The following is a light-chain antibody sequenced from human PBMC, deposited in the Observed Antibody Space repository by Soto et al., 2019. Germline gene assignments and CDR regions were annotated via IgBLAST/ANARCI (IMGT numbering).Light chain of an antibody. J-gene: IGKJ4*01. CDR1: QSVSSN. V-gene: IGKV3D-15*01. CDR3: QKYSSAST. Sequence: EIVMTQSPATLSVSPGERATLSCRASQSVSSNFAWYQQRPAQAPRLLIYDVSTRATGVPTRFSGSGSGTEFTLTISSLQPEDVASYYCQKYSSASTFGGGTKVEI. CDR2: DVS.